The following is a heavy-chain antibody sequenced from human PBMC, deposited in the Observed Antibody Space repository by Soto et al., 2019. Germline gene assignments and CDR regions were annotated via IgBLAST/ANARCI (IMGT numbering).Heavy chain of an antibody. CDR3: ARHKTYDILTGYRRTIFDY. Sequence: SETLSLTCAVSGGSISSGGYSWSWIRQPPGKGLEWIGYIYHSGSTYYNPSLKSRVTISVDTSKNQFSLKLSSVTAADTAVYYCARHKTYDILTGYRRTIFDYWGQGTLVTVSS. D-gene: IGHD3-9*01. V-gene: IGHV4-30-2*01. J-gene: IGHJ4*02. CDR1: GGSISSGGYS. CDR2: IYHSGST.